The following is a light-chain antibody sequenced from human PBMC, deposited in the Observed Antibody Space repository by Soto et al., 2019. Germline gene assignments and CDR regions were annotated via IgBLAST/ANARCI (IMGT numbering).Light chain of an antibody. J-gene: IGKJ5*01. Sequence: EIVLTQSPGTLSLAPGEGATLSCRASQSVKSSYLAWYQQKPGQAPRLLIYDASNRATGIPARFSGSGSGTDFTLTISSLEPEDFAVYYCQQRSNWPPFTFGQGTRLEI. CDR2: DAS. CDR1: QSVKSSY. V-gene: IGKV3-11*01. CDR3: QQRSNWPPFT.